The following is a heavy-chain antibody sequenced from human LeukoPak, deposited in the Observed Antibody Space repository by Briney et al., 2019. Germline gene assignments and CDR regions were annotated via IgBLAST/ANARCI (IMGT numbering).Heavy chain of an antibody. Sequence: SETLSLTCTVSGGSISTITYYWSWIRQPAGKGLEWIGRIFTSGVTYYNPSLKSRVTISVDKSKNQFSLKLSSVTAADTAVYYCASRKHSSSWDDAFDIWGQRTMVTVSS. D-gene: IGHD6-13*01. V-gene: IGHV4-61*02. J-gene: IGHJ3*02. CDR2: IFTSGVT. CDR3: ASRKHSSSWDDAFDI. CDR1: GGSISTITYY.